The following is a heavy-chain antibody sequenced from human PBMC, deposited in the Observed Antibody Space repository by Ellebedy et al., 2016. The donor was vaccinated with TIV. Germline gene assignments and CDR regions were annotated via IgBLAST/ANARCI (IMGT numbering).Heavy chain of an antibody. V-gene: IGHV3-23*01. CDR2: ISVSGVST. CDR1: GFTFSSYT. D-gene: IGHD4-17*01. J-gene: IGHJ4*02. CDR3: ASYGDYSY. Sequence: GESLKISCAASGFTFSSYTMSWVRQAPGKGLEWVAAISVSGVSTYYADSVKGRFTISRDNSKDTVYLQMNSLRAEDTAVYYCASYGDYSYWGQGTLVSVSP.